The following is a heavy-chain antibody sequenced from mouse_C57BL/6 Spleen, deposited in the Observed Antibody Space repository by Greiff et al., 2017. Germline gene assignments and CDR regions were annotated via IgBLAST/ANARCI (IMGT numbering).Heavy chain of an antibody. V-gene: IGHV1-4*01. CDR2: INPSSGYT. CDR3: ARGGSYYLYAMDY. Sequence: VHLVESGAELARPGASVKMSCKASGYTFTSYTMHWVKQRPGQGLEWIGYINPSSGYTKYNQKFKDKATFTADKSSSTAYMQLSSLTSEDSAVYYCARGGSYYLYAMDYWCQGTSVTVSS. J-gene: IGHJ4*01. CDR1: GYTFTSYT. D-gene: IGHD2-12*01.